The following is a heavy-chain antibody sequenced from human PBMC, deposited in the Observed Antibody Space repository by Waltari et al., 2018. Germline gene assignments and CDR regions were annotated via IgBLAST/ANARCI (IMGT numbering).Heavy chain of an antibody. Sequence: QVQLVQSGAEVKKPGASVKVSCKASGYTFTGYYMHWVRQAPGQGLEWMGRINPNSGGTNYAKKFQGRVTMTRDTSISTAYMELSRLRSDDTAVYYCARDPIPPMYYYDSSGWGQGTLVTVSS. D-gene: IGHD3-22*01. CDR1: GYTFTGYY. CDR2: INPNSGGT. V-gene: IGHV1-2*06. CDR3: ARDPIPPMYYYDSSG. J-gene: IGHJ1*01.